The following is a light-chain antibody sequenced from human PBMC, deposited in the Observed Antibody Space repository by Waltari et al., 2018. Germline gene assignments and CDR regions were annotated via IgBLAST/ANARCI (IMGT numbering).Light chain of an antibody. CDR2: AAS. CDR3: QQGHSSPYT. Sequence: DIQMTQSPSSVTASVGDRVTITCRASQGISSWLGWYQQKPGKAPKLLMSAASTLQSGVPSRFSGSQSGTNFTLTINSLQPEVFAIYFCQQGHSSPYTFGQGTKLEIK. CDR1: QGISSW. V-gene: IGKV1-12*01. J-gene: IGKJ2*01.